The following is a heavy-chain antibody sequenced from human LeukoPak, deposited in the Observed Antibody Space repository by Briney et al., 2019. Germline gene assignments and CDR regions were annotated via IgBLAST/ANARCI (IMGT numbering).Heavy chain of an antibody. CDR3: ARGRGRTDYFDY. D-gene: IGHD2-15*01. CDR2: ISSSSSYI. V-gene: IGHV3-21*01. J-gene: IGHJ4*02. Sequence: TGGSLRLSCAASGFTFSSYSMKCVRQAPGEGLEWVSSISSSSSYIYYADSVKGRFTISRDNAKNSLYLQMNSLRAEDTAVYYCARGRGRTDYFDYWGQGTLVTVSS. CDR1: GFTFSSYS.